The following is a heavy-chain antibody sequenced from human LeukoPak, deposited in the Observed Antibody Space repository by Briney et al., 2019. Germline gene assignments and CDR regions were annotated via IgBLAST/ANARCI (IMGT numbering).Heavy chain of an antibody. J-gene: IGHJ1*01. D-gene: IGHD6-19*01. CDR1: GFTFSSYS. V-gene: IGHV3-48*01. CDR2: ISSSSSSI. CDR3: ASYYSSGWYEILY. Sequence: GGSLRLSCAASGFTFSSYSMNWVRQAPGKGLEWVSYISSSSSSIYYADSVKGRFTISRDNAKNSLYLQMNSLRAEDTAVYYCASYYSSGWYEILYWGQGTLVTVSS.